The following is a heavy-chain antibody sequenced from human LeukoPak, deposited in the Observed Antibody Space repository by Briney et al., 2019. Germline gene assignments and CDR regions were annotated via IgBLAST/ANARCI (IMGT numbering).Heavy chain of an antibody. D-gene: IGHD6-19*01. V-gene: IGHV1-18*01. CDR1: GYTFTSYG. CDR3: ARVVTIGQQWLVPRSYFDY. Sequence: ASVKVSCKASGYTFTSYGISWVRQAPGQGLEWMGWISAYNGNTNYAQKLQGRVTMTTDTSTSTAYMELRSLRSDDTAVYYCARVVTIGQQWLVPRSYFDYWGQGTLVTVSS. CDR2: ISAYNGNT. J-gene: IGHJ4*02.